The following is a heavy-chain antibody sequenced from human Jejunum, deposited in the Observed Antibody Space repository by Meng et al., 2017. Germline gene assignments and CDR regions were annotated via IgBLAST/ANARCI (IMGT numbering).Heavy chain of an antibody. J-gene: IGHJ3*02. V-gene: IGHV3-11*01. D-gene: IGHD2-8*01. Sequence: GESLKISCAASGFTFSNYYMSWIRQAPGRGLEWISYIDTGGTIIYYADSVKGRFSISRDNAKNSLYLQMGSLRDEDTAVYYCGREGGAYGTNGICYGRREAFDIWGQGTMVTVSS. CDR3: GREGGAYGTNGICYGRREAFDI. CDR2: IDTGGTII. CDR1: GFTFSNYY.